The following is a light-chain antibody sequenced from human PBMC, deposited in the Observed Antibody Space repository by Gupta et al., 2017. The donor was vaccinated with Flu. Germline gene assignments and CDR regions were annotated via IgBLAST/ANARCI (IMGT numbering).Light chain of an antibody. CDR1: QSVSSN. V-gene: IGKV3-15*01. CDR3: QQYNNWPPGDT. J-gene: IGKJ2*01. CDR2: CAS. Sequence: EIVMTQSPATLSVSPGERATLSCRASQSVSSNLAWYQQKPGQAPRLLIYCASTRATGIPARFSGSGSGTELTLTISSLQSEDFAVYYCQQYNNWPPGDTFGQGTKLEIK.